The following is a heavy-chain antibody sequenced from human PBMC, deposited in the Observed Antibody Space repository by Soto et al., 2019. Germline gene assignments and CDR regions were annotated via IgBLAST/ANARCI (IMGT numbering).Heavy chain of an antibody. V-gene: IGHV5-10-1*01. D-gene: IGHD4-17*01. J-gene: IGHJ4*02. CDR1: GYSFTSHW. Sequence: PGESLKISCKGSGYSFTSHWISWVRQMPGKGLEWMGRIDPSDSYTSYGPSFQGHVTISADKSISTAYLQWDSLKASDTAIYYCARPANTVADHFDLWGQGTPVTVSS. CDR3: ARPANTVADHFDL. CDR2: IDPSDSYT.